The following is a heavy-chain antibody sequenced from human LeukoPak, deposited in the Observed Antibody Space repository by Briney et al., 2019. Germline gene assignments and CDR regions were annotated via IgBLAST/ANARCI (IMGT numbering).Heavy chain of an antibody. J-gene: IGHJ6*02. CDR1: GFTFNNYG. V-gene: IGHV3-33*01. D-gene: IGHD5-18*01. CDR3: ARDLGYPYV. Sequence: GGSLRLSCAASGFTFNNYGMHWVRQAPGKGLEWVAVIWYDGSDKYYADSVKGQFTISRDNSKNTLYLQMNSLRAEDTAVYYCARDLGYPYVWGQGTTVTVSS. CDR2: IWYDGSDK.